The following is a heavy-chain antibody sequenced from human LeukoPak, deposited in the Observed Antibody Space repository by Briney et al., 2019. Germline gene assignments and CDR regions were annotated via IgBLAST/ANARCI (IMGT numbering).Heavy chain of an antibody. Sequence: GASVKVSCKASGYTFTGYYMHWVRQAPGQGVDWMGWINPNSGGTNFAQKFQGRVTMTRDTSISTAYMELSSLTSDDTAVYYCARDASGSAAPYNWFDPWGQGTLVTVSS. CDR2: INPNSGGT. CDR1: GYTFTGYY. D-gene: IGHD3-10*01. CDR3: ARDASGSAAPYNWFDP. J-gene: IGHJ5*02. V-gene: IGHV1-2*02.